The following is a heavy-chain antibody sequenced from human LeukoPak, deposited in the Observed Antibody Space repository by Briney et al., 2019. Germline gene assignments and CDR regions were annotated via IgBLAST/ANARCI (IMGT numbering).Heavy chain of an antibody. CDR2: ISSSSSTI. Sequence: PGGSLRLSCAASGFTFSSYSMNWVRQAPGKGLEWVSYISSSSSTIYYADSVKGRFTISRDNAKNSLYLQMNSLRAEDTAMYYCAKDDDWGRFNHWGQGTLVTVSS. V-gene: IGHV3-48*01. J-gene: IGHJ5*02. CDR1: GFTFSSYS. D-gene: IGHD3-16*01. CDR3: AKDDDWGRFNH.